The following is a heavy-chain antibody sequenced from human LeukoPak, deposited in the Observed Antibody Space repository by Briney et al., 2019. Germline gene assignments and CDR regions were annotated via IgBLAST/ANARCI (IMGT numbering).Heavy chain of an antibody. CDR1: GFTFSSYE. D-gene: IGHD5-18*01. CDR2: ISSGGNTI. J-gene: IGHJ4*02. V-gene: IGHV3-48*03. CDR3: VREGTAMVSFDY. Sequence: GGSLRLSCAASGFTFSSYEMNWVRQAPGKGLEWVSYISSGGNTIYYADSVKGRFTISRDNAKNSLYLQMNSLRAEDRAVYYCVREGTAMVSFDYRGQETLVTVSS.